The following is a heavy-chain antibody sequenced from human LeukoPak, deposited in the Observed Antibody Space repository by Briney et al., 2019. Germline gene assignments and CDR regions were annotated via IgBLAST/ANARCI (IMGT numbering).Heavy chain of an antibody. J-gene: IGHJ4*02. D-gene: IGHD6-13*01. CDR2: IYHSGNT. CDR3: ARSRRSWSTFDY. V-gene: IGHV4-38-2*02. CDR1: GYSISSGFY. Sequence: SETLSLTCTVSGYSISSGFYWGLIRQPPGKGLEWIGSIYHSGNTYYNPSLKSRVTISVDTSKNQFSLKLTSVTAADTAVYYCARSRRSWSTFDYWGQGTLVTVSS.